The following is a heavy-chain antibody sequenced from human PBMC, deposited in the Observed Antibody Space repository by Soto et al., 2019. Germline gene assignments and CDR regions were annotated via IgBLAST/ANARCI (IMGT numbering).Heavy chain of an antibody. D-gene: IGHD3-22*01. Sequence: GASVKVSCKVSGYTLTELSMHWVRQAPGKGLEWMGGFDPEDGETIYAQKFQGRVTMTEDTSTDTAYMDLSSLKSEDTAVYYCATTCDSSTYYSPACTEYFQHWGQGTLVTVSS. CDR3: ATTCDSSTYYSPACTEYFQH. V-gene: IGHV1-24*01. J-gene: IGHJ1*01. CDR1: GYTLTELS. CDR2: FDPEDGET.